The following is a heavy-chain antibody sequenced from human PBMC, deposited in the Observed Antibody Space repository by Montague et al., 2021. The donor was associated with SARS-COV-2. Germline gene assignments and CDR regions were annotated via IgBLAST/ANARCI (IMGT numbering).Heavy chain of an antibody. CDR3: VGDPGDPDTFDY. J-gene: IGHJ4*02. CDR2: IWNDGSKK. V-gene: IGHV3-33*01. CDR1: GFTYSKYG. D-gene: IGHD7-27*01. Sequence: SLRLSCAASGFTYSKYGVHWVRQAPGKGLEWAASIWNDGSKKYHADSVKGRFTISRDNSNNMLYPQMDSLRAEDAAVYYCVGDPGDPDTFDYWGQGTQVTVSS.